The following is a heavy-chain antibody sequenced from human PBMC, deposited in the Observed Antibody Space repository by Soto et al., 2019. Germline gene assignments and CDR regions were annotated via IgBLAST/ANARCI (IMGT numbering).Heavy chain of an antibody. CDR2: IYYSGST. J-gene: IGHJ5*02. V-gene: IGHV4-30-4*01. CDR3: ARVGVMKYCNGGSCANWFDP. Sequence: PSETLSLTCTVSGGSISSGDYYWSWIRQPPGKGLEWIGYIYYSGSTYYNPSLKSRVTISVDMSKNQFSLKLSSVTAADTAVYYCARVGVMKYCNGGSCANWFDPWGQGTLVTVSS. D-gene: IGHD2-15*01. CDR1: GGSISSGDYY.